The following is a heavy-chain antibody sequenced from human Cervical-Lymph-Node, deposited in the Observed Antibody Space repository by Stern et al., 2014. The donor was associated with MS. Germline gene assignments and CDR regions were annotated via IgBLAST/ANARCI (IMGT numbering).Heavy chain of an antibody. CDR2: IVPMFGTT. Sequence: QVQLVQSGAEVKQPGSSVRVSCKASGGTSISYAITWVRQTPGQGLEWMGGIVPMFGTTNYAQNLQDRVTITADRSTNTVYIEVKNLRSDDTAVYYCAGPRYNSWGQGTLIIVSS. D-gene: IGHD5-18*01. J-gene: IGHJ4*02. CDR1: GGTSISYA. V-gene: IGHV1-69*06. CDR3: AGPRYNS.